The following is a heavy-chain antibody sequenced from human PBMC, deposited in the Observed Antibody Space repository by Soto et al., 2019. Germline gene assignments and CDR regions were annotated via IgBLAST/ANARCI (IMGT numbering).Heavy chain of an antibody. CDR1: GFTFSSYA. Sequence: PGGSLRLSCAASGFTFSSYAMHWVRQAPGKGLEWVAVISYDGTNKYYADSVKGRFIISRDNSKSTLYLQMNSLRPEDTAVYYCAKGPGDQYNWFDFWGQGSLDTGSS. J-gene: IGHJ5*01. CDR2: ISYDGTNK. CDR3: AKGPGDQYNWFDF. D-gene: IGHD1-1*01. V-gene: IGHV3-30-3*01.